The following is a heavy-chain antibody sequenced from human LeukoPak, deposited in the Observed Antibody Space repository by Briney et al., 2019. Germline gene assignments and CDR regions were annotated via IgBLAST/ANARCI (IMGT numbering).Heavy chain of an antibody. J-gene: IGHJ4*02. CDR3: AKDLVATDLGYFDY. CDR1: GFTFSNYA. D-gene: IGHD6-13*01. Sequence: PGGSLRLSCAAPGFTFSNYAMSWVRQTPGKGLEWVSGISGSGDNTNYAGSVKGRFTISRDNSKNTLYLEMNSLRAEDTAVYYCAKDLVATDLGYFDYWGQGTLVTVSS. V-gene: IGHV3-23*01. CDR2: ISGSGDNT.